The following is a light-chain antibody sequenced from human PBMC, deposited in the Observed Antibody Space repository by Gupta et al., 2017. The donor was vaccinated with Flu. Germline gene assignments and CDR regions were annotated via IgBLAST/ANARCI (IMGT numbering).Light chain of an antibody. CDR2: DAS. J-gene: IGKJ5*01. V-gene: IGKV3-11*02. CDR1: QSVSSY. Sequence: EIVLTQSPATLSLSPGERATLSCRASQSVSSYLAWYQQKPGQAPRLLIYDASNRATGNPDRFSGCGSVRDFTLTSISPEAEDFAAYYGQHRSNLFTFGQGTQMDIK. CDR3: QHRSNLFT.